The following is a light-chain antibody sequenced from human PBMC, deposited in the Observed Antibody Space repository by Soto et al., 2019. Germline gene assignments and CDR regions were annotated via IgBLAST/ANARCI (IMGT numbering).Light chain of an antibody. CDR1: QDISSA. CDR2: DAS. CDR3: QQFTF. Sequence: AIQLTQSPSSLSASVGDRVTITCRASQDISSALAWYQQKPGKAPKLLIYDASSLESGVPSRFSGSGSGTDFTLTISSLQPEDFATYYCQQFTFFGGGTKVEIK. J-gene: IGKJ4*01. V-gene: IGKV1-13*02.